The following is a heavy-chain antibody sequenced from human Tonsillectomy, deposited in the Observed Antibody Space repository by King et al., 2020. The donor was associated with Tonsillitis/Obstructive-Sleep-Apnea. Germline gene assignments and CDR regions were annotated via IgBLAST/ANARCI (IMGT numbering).Heavy chain of an antibody. D-gene: IGHD2-2*01. V-gene: IGHV3-23*04. CDR1: GFTFSSYA. CDR2: ISGSGGST. J-gene: IGHJ6*03. CDR3: AKDLRDIVVVPAAIGPYYYYYMDV. Sequence: VQLVESGGGLVQPGGSLRLSCAASGFTFSSYAMSWVRQAPGKGLEWVSAISGSGGSTYYADSVKGRFPISRDNSKNTRYLQMNSLRAEDTAVYYWAKDLRDIVVVPAAIGPYYYYYMDVWGKGTTVTVSS.